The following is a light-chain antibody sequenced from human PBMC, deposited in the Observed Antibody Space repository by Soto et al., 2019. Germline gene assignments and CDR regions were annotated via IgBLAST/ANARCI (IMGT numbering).Light chain of an antibody. Sequence: QSVLTQPASVSGSPGQSITISCTGTSSEVGGYNYVSWYQQHPGKAPKLMIYDVSSRPSEVSNRFSGSKSGNTASLTISGLQTEDEADYYCSAYTISSTYVFGAGTKVTVL. CDR3: SAYTISSTYV. J-gene: IGLJ1*01. CDR1: SSEVGGYNY. CDR2: DVS. V-gene: IGLV2-14*01.